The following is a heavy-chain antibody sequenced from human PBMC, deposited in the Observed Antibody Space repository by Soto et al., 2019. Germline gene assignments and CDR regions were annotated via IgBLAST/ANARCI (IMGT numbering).Heavy chain of an antibody. J-gene: IGHJ4*02. V-gene: IGHV1-2*02. CDR3: ASEGYCSSTSCYVDY. D-gene: IGHD2-2*01. Sequence: ASGKGYLKASGYPFTGYYVHLVRRAPGQGLEWMGWINPNSGGTNYAQKFQGRVTMTRDTSISTAYMDLSRLRSDDTAVYYCASEGYCSSTSCYVDYWGQGTMVTVSS. CDR2: INPNSGGT. CDR1: GYPFTGYY.